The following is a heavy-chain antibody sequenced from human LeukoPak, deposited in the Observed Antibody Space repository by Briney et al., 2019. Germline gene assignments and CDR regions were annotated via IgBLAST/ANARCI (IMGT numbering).Heavy chain of an antibody. CDR2: IYYSGST. Sequence: SETLSLTCTVSGGSISSYYWSWIRRPPGKGLEWIGYIYYSGSTNYNPSLKSRVTISVDTSKNQFSLKLSSVTAADTAVYYCAIRYCSGGSCYFDYWGQGTLVTVSS. CDR3: AIRYCSGGSCYFDY. J-gene: IGHJ4*02. D-gene: IGHD2-15*01. V-gene: IGHV4-59*01. CDR1: GGSISSYY.